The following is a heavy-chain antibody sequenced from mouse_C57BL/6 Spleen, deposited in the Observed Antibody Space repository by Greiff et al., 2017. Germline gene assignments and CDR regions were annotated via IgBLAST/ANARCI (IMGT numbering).Heavy chain of an antibody. Sequence: VQLQQSGAELVKPGASVKLSCKASGYTFTSYWMHWVKQRPGQGLEWIGMIHPNSGSTNYNEKFKSKATLTVDKSSSTAYMQLSSLTSEDSAVYYCARRYYGSSLYYFDYWGQGTTLTVSS. V-gene: IGHV1-64*01. D-gene: IGHD1-1*01. J-gene: IGHJ2*01. CDR2: IHPNSGST. CDR1: GYTFTSYW. CDR3: ARRYYGSSLYYFDY.